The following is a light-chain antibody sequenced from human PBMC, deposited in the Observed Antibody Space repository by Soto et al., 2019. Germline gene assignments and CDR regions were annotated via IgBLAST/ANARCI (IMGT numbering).Light chain of an antibody. V-gene: IGLV2-14*01. CDR2: DVS. Sequence: QSVLTQPASVSGSPGHSITISCTGTSSDVGGYNYVSWYQQHPGKAPKLMTYDVSNRPSGVSYRFSGSKSGNTASLTISGLQAEDEADYYCSSFRTSTTPNYVFGSGTKVTVL. CDR3: SSFRTSTTPNYV. J-gene: IGLJ1*01. CDR1: SSDVGGYNY.